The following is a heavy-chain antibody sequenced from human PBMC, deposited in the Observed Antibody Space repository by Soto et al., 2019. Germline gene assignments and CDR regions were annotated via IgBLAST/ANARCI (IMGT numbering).Heavy chain of an antibody. D-gene: IGHD6-25*01. CDR3: ARIGGYHGPLDY. CDR1: GVSISSYF. Sequence: SETLSLTCSVSGVSISSYFWSWIRQAPGGGLEWIGYTYHRGSTNYSPSLKSRVAISLDTSENQLSLKVNSVTAADTAVYYCARIGGYHGPLDYWGQGTPVTVSS. J-gene: IGHJ4*02. V-gene: IGHV4-59*01. CDR2: TYHRGST.